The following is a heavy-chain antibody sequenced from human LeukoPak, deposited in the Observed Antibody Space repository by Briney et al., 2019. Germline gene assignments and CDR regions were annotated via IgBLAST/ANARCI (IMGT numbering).Heavy chain of an antibody. J-gene: IGHJ6*02. CDR3: ARAKPHYYGSGSYWPAYYYGMAV. D-gene: IGHD3-10*01. Sequence: SETLSLTCAVYGVSFSGYYWSWIRQPPGKGLEWIGEINHSGSTNYNPSLKSRVTITVDTSKNQFSLQLSSVTAADTAVYYCARAKPHYYGSGSYWPAYYYGMAVWGQGTTVTVSS. CDR2: INHSGST. V-gene: IGHV4-34*01. CDR1: GVSFSGYY.